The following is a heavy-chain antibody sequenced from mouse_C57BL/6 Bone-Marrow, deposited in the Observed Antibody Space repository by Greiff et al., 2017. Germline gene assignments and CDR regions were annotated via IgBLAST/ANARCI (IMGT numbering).Heavy chain of an antibody. D-gene: IGHD1-1*01. CDR1: GFNIKDDY. CDR2: IDPENGDT. CDR3: STRRHYGRGCFAY. Sequence: EVQLQQSGAELVRPGASVKLSCTASGFNIKDDYMHWVKQRPEQGLEWIGWIDPENGDTEYASKVQGKATITADTSSNTAYLQLSSLTSEDTAVYYCSTRRHYGRGCFAYWGQGTTLTVSS. V-gene: IGHV14-4*01. J-gene: IGHJ2*01.